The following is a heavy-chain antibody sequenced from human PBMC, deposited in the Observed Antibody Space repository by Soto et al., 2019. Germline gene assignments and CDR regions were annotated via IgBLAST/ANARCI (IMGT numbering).Heavy chain of an antibody. CDR2: IRDGGEST. V-gene: IGHV3-23*01. CDR1: GFPFGGYT. CDR3: VKDGWEK. Sequence: EVQLLESGGGLAQPGGSLRLSCAASGFPFGGYTMSWVRQAPGKGLEWVSAIRDGGESTYYADSVKGRFTISRDNSKNTMYLQLNSLRLEGTAVYCCVKDGWEKWGKGTLVTVSS. D-gene: IGHD6-19*01. J-gene: IGHJ4*02.